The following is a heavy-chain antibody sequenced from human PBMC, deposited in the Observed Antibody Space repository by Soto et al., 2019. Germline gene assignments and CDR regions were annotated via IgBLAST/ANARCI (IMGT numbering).Heavy chain of an antibody. CDR2: ISYDGSNK. V-gene: IGHV3-30-3*01. CDR3: AKDGGEQWLVRYGMDV. CDR1: GFTLRSYA. D-gene: IGHD6-19*01. J-gene: IGHJ6*02. Sequence: GGSLRLSCAASGFTLRSYAMHWVRQAPGKGLEWVAIISYDGSNKYYADSVKGRFTISRDNSKNTLYLQMNSLRAEDTAVYYCAKDGGEQWLVRYGMDVWGQGTTVTVSS.